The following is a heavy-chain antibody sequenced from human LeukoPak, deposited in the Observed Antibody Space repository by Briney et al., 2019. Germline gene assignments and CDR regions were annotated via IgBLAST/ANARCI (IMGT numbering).Heavy chain of an antibody. J-gene: IGHJ4*02. V-gene: IGHV4-30-2*01. CDR1: GGSISSGGYY. D-gene: IGHD2-2*01. Sequence: SETLSLTCTVSGGSISSGGYYWSWIRQPPGKGLEWIGYIYHSGSTYYNPSLKSRVTISVDRSKNQFSLKLSSVTAADTAVYYCAGEYCSSTSCYPDYWGQGTLVTVSS. CDR3: AGEYCSSTSCYPDY. CDR2: IYHSGST.